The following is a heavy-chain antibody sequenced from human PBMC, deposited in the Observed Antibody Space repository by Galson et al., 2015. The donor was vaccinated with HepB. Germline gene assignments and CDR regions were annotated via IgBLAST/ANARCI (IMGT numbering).Heavy chain of an antibody. Sequence: SLRLSCAASGFTFSSYSMNWVRQAPGKGLEWIAYISHNTWTRFYADSVKGRFTVSRDNNKNSVDLQLSSLRADDTAVYFCAREGRPNHGYYWAMDAWGQGTTVTVSS. CDR2: ISHNTWTR. V-gene: IGHV3-48*04. J-gene: IGHJ6*02. CDR3: AREGRPNHGYYWAMDA. CDR1: GFTFSSYS.